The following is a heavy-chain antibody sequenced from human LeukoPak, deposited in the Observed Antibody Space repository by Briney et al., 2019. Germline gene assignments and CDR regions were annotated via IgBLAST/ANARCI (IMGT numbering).Heavy chain of an antibody. CDR3: ARDRVGLGSGYNAFDI. J-gene: IGHJ3*02. CDR1: GFTFRTYC. V-gene: IGHV3-7*01. Sequence: GGSLRLSCAASGFTFRTYCMSWVRQAPGKGLEWVANIMQDGNEKYYVDSVKGRFTISRDNAKNSLYLQMNSLRAEDTAVYYCARDRVGLGSGYNAFDIWGQGTMVTVSS. D-gene: IGHD3-3*01. CDR2: IMQDGNEK.